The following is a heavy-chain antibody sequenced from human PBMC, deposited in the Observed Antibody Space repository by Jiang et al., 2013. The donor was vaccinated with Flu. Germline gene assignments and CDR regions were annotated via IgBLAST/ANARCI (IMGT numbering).Heavy chain of an antibody. J-gene: IGHJ3*02. Sequence: TNYAQKLQGRVTMTTDTSTSTAYMELRSLRSDDTAVYYCARDQVWRVLRFLDDAFDIWGQGTMVTVSS. V-gene: IGHV1-18*01. CDR2: T. D-gene: IGHD3-3*01. CDR3: ARDQVWRVLRFLDDAFDI.